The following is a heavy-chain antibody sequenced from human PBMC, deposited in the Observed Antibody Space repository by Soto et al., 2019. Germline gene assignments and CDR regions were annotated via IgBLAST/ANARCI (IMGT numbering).Heavy chain of an antibody. CDR3: ARSGTPTSNAVVDPCYFDY. CDR1: GGTFSSYA. CDR2: IIPIFGTA. Sequence: SVKVSCKASGGTFSSYAIGWVRQAPGQGLEWMGGIIPIFGTANYAQKFQGRVTITADESTSTAYMELSSLRSEDTAVYCCARSGTPTSNAVVDPCYFDYWGQGTLVTVSS. D-gene: IGHD6-13*01. J-gene: IGHJ4*02. V-gene: IGHV1-69*13.